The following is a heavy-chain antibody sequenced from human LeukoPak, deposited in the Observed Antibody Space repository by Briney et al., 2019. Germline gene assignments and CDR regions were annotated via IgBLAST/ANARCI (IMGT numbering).Heavy chain of an antibody. Sequence: SETLSLTCAVYGGSFSGYYWSWIRQPPGEGLEWIGEINHSGSTNYNPSLKSRVTISVDTSKNQFSLKLSSVTAADTAVYYCARGLGFPSRRGDYWGQGTLVTVSS. CDR1: GGSFSGYY. J-gene: IGHJ4*02. V-gene: IGHV4-34*01. CDR3: ARGLGFPSRRGDY. CDR2: INHSGST. D-gene: IGHD2-2*01.